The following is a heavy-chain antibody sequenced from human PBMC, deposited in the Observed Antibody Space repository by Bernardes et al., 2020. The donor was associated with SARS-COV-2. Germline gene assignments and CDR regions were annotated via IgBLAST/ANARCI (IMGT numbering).Heavy chain of an antibody. J-gene: IGHJ5*02. CDR1: GFTFSSSG. Sequence: GGSLRLSCAASGFTFSSSGMHWVRQAPGKGLEWVAVISYDGRNKYYADSVKGRFTISRDNSKNTLYLQMNSLRAEDTAVYYCARDRAADIITSWFDPWGQGTLVTVSS. CDR2: ISYDGRNK. CDR3: ARDRAADIITSWFDP. V-gene: IGHV3-30*03. D-gene: IGHD3-22*01.